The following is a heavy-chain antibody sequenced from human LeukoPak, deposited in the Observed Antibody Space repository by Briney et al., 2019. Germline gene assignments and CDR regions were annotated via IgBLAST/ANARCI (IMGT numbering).Heavy chain of an antibody. J-gene: IGHJ4*02. CDR2: INAGNGNT. V-gene: IGHV1-3*01. CDR1: GYTFTSYA. D-gene: IGHD6-13*01. CDR3: ARWGSSNWWEHLGDY. Sequence: ASVKVSCKASGYTFTSYAMHWVRQAPGQRLEWMGWINAGNGNTKYSQKFQGRVTITRDTSASTAYMELSSLRSEDTAVYYCARWGSSNWWEHLGDYWGQGSLVTVSS.